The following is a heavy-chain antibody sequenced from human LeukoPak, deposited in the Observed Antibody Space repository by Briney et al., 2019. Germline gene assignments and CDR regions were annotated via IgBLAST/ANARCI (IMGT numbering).Heavy chain of an antibody. J-gene: IGHJ3*02. CDR3: AKADLMVRGVARGAFDI. D-gene: IGHD3-10*01. CDR2: ISGSGGST. V-gene: IGHV3-23*01. CDR1: GFTVSSNY. Sequence: SGGSLRLSCAASGFTVSSNYMSWVRQAPGKGLEWVSAISGSGGSTYYADSVKGRFTISRDNSKNTLYLQMNSLRAEDTAVYYCAKADLMVRGVARGAFDIWGQGTMVTVSS.